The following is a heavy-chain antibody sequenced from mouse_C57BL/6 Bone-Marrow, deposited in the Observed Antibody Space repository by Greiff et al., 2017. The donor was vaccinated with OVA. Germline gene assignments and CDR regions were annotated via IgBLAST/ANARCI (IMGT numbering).Heavy chain of an antibody. CDR2: IYPGSGST. Sequence: QVQLQQSGAELVKPGASVKMSCKASGYTFTSYWITWVKQRPGQGLEWIGDIYPGSGSTNYNEKFKSKATLTVDTSSSTAYMQLSRLTSEDSAVYYCAKGGNYDYDGGDAMDYWGQGTSVTVSS. V-gene: IGHV1-55*01. CDR3: AKGGNYDYDGGDAMDY. J-gene: IGHJ4*01. D-gene: IGHD2-4*01. CDR1: GYTFTSYW.